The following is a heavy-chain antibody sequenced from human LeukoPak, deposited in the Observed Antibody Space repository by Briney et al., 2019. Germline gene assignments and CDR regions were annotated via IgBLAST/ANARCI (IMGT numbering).Heavy chain of an antibody. CDR3: ARRLRGYKGLYYMDV. CDR1: GGSISSSSYY. CDR2: IYYSGST. D-gene: IGHD5-12*01. J-gene: IGHJ6*03. Sequence: SETLSLTCTVSGGSISSSSYYWGWIRQPPGKGLEWIGSIYYSGSTYYNPSLKSRVTISVDTSKNQFSLKLSSVTAADTAVYYCARRLRGYKGLYYMDVWGKGTTVTISS. V-gene: IGHV4-39*07.